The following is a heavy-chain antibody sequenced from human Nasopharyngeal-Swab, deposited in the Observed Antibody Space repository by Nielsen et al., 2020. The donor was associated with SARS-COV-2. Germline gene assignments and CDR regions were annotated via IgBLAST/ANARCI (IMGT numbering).Heavy chain of an antibody. CDR3: ARDDGDVPGITGSGPPGGY. D-gene: IGHD6-13*01. Sequence: ASVKVSCKASGYTFTDYYMHWVRQATGQGLEWMGRINPNSGSTDYTQQFQGRVTVTRDTSINTVYMELSSLRSDDTAVYYCARDDGDVPGITGSGPPGGYWGQGTLVTVSS. V-gene: IGHV1-2*06. CDR2: INPNSGST. CDR1: GYTFTDYY. J-gene: IGHJ4*02.